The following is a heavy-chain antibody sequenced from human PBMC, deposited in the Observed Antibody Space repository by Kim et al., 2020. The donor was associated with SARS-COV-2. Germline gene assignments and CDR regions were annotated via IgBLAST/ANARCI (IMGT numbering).Heavy chain of an antibody. J-gene: IGHJ4*02. CDR3: ASNVLLWFGEADY. Sequence: YAQGFTGRFVYSLDTSVSTAYLQISSLKAEDTAVYYCASNVLLWFGEADYWGQGTLVTVSS. V-gene: IGHV7-4-1*02. D-gene: IGHD3-10*01.